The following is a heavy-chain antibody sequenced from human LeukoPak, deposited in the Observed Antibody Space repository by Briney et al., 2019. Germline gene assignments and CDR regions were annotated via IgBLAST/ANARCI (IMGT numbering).Heavy chain of an antibody. V-gene: IGHV4-59*01. J-gene: IGHJ4*02. CDR1: GFTFSSYS. D-gene: IGHD6-19*01. CDR2: IYYNGNT. Sequence: LWGSLRLSCAASGFTFSSYSMNWVRQAPGKRLEWIGYIYYNGNTNYNSSLQSRVTISVDTSKNQFSLNLRSVTAADTAVYYCARGGWYLDYWGQGTLGTVSS. CDR3: ARGGWYLDY.